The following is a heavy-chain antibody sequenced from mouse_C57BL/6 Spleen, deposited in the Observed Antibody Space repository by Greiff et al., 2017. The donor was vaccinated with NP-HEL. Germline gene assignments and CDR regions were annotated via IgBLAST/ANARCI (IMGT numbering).Heavy chain of an antibody. J-gene: IGHJ2*01. Sequence: QVQLQQSGAELVKPGASVKISCKASGYAFSSYWMNWVKQRPGKGLEWIGQIYPGDGDTNYNGKFKGKATLTADKSSSTAYMQLSSLTSEDSAVYFCARGFDGRYYFDYWGQGTTLTVSS. CDR2: IYPGDGDT. D-gene: IGHD2-3*01. V-gene: IGHV1-80*01. CDR1: GYAFSSYW. CDR3: ARGFDGRYYFDY.